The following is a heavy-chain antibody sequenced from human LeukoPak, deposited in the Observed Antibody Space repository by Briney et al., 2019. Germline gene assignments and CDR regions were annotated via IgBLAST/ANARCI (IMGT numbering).Heavy chain of an antibody. CDR3: ARDLGQYYDTSDSWFDP. J-gene: IGHJ5*02. D-gene: IGHD3-22*01. CDR1: GFTFSNYW. Sequence: GGSLRLSCAASGFTFSNYWMHWVRQAPGKGLVWVSRINSDGINTSYADSVKGRFTISRDNAKNTLNLQMNSLRAEDTAVYYCARDLGQYYDTSDSWFDPWGQGTLVTVSS. V-gene: IGHV3-74*01. CDR2: INSDGINT.